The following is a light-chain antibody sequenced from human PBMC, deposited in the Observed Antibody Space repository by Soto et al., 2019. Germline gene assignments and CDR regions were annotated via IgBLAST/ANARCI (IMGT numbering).Light chain of an antibody. V-gene: IGKV3-11*01. Sequence: EIVLTQSPATLSLSPGERATLSCRASQSVSSYLARYQQKPGQAPRLLIYDASNRATGIPARFSGSGSGTDFTRTISSLEPEDFAVYYCQQRSNWPFLTFGGGTKVEIK. CDR2: DAS. J-gene: IGKJ4*01. CDR1: QSVSSY. CDR3: QQRSNWPFLT.